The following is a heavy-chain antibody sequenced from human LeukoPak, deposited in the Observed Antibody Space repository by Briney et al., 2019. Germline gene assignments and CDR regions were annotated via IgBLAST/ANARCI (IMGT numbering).Heavy chain of an antibody. J-gene: IGHJ4*02. CDR2: ISGSGDST. D-gene: IGHD3-10*01. CDR1: GFTFTTYA. CDR3: AKEYNLDGGIIITGPSFDY. Sequence: GGSLRLSCAASGFTFTTYAMNWVRQAPGKGLEWVSVISGSGDSTYYADSVKGRFTISRDISKNTLYLQMKSLRAGDTAVYYCAKEYNLDGGIIITGPSFDYWGQGTLVTVSS. V-gene: IGHV3-23*01.